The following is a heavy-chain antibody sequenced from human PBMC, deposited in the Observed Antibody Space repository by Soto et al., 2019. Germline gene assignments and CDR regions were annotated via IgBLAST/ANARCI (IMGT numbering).Heavy chain of an antibody. V-gene: IGHV3-73*01. CDR2: IRDRAYNYAT. D-gene: IGHD3-10*01. Sequence: EVLLVESGGGVVQPGGSLKLSCAASGFVIKDSSIHWVRQASGKGLEWVGRIRDRAYNYATAYTASVKGRFTVSRDDSNNTAYLQMDSLKTEDTAIYYCTRLISAAQDYWGQGTLVTVSS. J-gene: IGHJ4*02. CDR3: TRLISAAQDY. CDR1: GFVIKDSS.